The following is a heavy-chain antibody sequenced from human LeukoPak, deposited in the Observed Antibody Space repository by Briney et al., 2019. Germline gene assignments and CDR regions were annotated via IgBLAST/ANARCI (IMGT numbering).Heavy chain of an antibody. CDR3: ARDPSSGSYSPIGWFDP. V-gene: IGHV3-48*01. CDR2: ISSTSSTI. D-gene: IGHD1-26*01. Sequence: PGGSLRLSCAASGFTFSSYSMNWVRQAPGKGLEWVSYISSTSSTIYYADSVKGRFTISRDKAKNSLYLQMNSLRAEDTAVYYCARDPSSGSYSPIGWFDPWGQGTLVTVSS. J-gene: IGHJ5*02. CDR1: GFTFSSYS.